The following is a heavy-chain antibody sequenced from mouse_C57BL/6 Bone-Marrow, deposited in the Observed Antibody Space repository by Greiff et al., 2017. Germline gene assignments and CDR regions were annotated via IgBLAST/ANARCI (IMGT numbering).Heavy chain of an antibody. Sequence: VQLQQSGAELARPGASVKLSCKASGYTFTSYGISWVKQRTGQGLEWIGEIYPRSGNTYYNEKFKGKATLTADKSSSTAYMELRSLTSEDSAVYFCARTITTGVPAGYWGQGTTLTVSS. CDR3: ARTITTGVPAGY. V-gene: IGHV1-81*01. D-gene: IGHD1-1*01. CDR1: GYTFTSYG. J-gene: IGHJ2*01. CDR2: IYPRSGNT.